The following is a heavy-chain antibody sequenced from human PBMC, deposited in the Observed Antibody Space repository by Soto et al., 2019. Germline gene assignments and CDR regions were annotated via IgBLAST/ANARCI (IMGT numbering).Heavy chain of an antibody. D-gene: IGHD3-16*01. CDR2: ISYDGSNK. CDR1: GFTFSSYG. CDR3: AKDKGGGTVGLYYFDY. J-gene: IGHJ4*02. V-gene: IGHV3-30*18. Sequence: QVQLVESGGGVVQPGRSLRLSCAASGFTFSSYGMHWVRQAPGKGLEWVAVISYDGSNKYYADSVKGRFTISRDNSKNTVYLKMNSVRAEDTAVYYCAKDKGGGTVGLYYFDYWGQGTLVTVSS.